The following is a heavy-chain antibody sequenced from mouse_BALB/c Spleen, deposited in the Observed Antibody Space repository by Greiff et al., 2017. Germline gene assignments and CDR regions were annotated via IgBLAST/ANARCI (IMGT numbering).Heavy chain of an antibody. CDR3: ARGGPTTRDAMDY. V-gene: IGHV1-87*01. CDR2: IYPGDGDT. CDR1: GYTFTSYW. J-gene: IGHJ4*01. Sequence: QVQLQQSGAELARPGASVKLSCKASGYTFTSYWMQWVKQRPGQGLEWIGAIYPGDGDTRYTQKFKGKATLTADKSSSTAYMQLSSLGSEDSAVYYCARGGPTTRDAMDYWGQGTSVTVSS. D-gene: IGHD1-1*01.